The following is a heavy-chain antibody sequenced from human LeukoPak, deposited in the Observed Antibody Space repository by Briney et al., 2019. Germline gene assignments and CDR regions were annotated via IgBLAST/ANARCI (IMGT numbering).Heavy chain of an antibody. CDR2: ISYDGSNK. Sequence: PGGSLRLSCAASGFTFSSYAMHWVRQAPGKGLEWVAVISYDGSNKYYADSVKGRITISRDNSKNTLYLQMNSLRAEDTAVYYCARAHYHYDSSGASYFDYWGQGTLVTVSS. J-gene: IGHJ4*02. V-gene: IGHV3-30*04. CDR3: ARAHYHYDSSGASYFDY. D-gene: IGHD3-22*01. CDR1: GFTFSSYA.